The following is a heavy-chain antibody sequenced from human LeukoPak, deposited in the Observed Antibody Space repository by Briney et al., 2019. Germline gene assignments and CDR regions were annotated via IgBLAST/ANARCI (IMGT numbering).Heavy chain of an antibody. CDR3: ARQSYDSSGFHWYFDP. D-gene: IGHD3-22*01. CDR1: EFSVGSNY. V-gene: IGHV3-66*04. J-gene: IGHJ2*01. Sequence: GGSLRLSCAASEFSVGSNYMTWVRQAPGKGLGWVSLIYSGGSTYYADSVKGRFTISRDNSKNTLYLQMNSLRAEDTAVYYCARQSYDSSGFHWYFDPWGRGTLVTVSS. CDR2: IYSGGST.